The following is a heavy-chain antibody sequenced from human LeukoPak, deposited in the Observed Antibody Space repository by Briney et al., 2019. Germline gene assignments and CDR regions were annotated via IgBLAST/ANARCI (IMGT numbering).Heavy chain of an antibody. Sequence: SETLSLTCAVYGGSFSGYYWSWIRQPPGKGLEWIGEINHSGSTNYNPSLKSRVTISVDTSKNQFSLKLSSVTAADTAVYYCARVVDYYGSGISWFDPWGQGTLVTVSS. CDR1: GGSFSGYY. D-gene: IGHD3-10*01. CDR3: ARVVDYYGSGISWFDP. CDR2: INHSGST. V-gene: IGHV4-34*01. J-gene: IGHJ5*02.